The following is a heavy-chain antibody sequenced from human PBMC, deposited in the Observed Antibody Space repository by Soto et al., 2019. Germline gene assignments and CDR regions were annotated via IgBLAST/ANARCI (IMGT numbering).Heavy chain of an antibody. Sequence: ASVKVSCKASGYTFTSYAMHWVRQAPGQRHERMGWINAGNGNTKYSQKFQGRVTITRDTSASTAYMELSSLRSEDTAVYYCARSIVVVTALAYWGQGTLVXVSS. J-gene: IGHJ4*02. V-gene: IGHV1-3*01. CDR3: ARSIVVVTALAY. CDR2: INAGNGNT. CDR1: GYTFTSYA. D-gene: IGHD2-21*02.